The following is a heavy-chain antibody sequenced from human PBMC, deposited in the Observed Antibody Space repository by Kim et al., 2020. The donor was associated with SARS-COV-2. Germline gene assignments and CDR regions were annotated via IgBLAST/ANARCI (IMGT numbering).Heavy chain of an antibody. D-gene: IGHD2-2*01. V-gene: IGHV3-7*01. CDR2: IKQDGSEK. Sequence: GGSLRLSCAASGFTFSSYWMSWVRQAPGKGLEWVANIKQDGSEKYYVDSVKGRFTISRDNAKNSLYLQMNSLRAEDTAVYYCARAPVCSSTSCYALSLGYYYMDVWGKGSTVTVSS. CDR1: GFTFSSYW. CDR3: ARAPVCSSTSCYALSLGYYYMDV. J-gene: IGHJ6*03.